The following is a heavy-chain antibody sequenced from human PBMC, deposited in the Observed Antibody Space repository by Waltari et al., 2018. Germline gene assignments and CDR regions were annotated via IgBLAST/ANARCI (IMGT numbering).Heavy chain of an antibody. J-gene: IGHJ4*02. CDR3: ARTTFVGYFDY. V-gene: IGHV4-30-4*01. D-gene: IGHD1-26*01. CDR2: VSYRGIT. CDR1: DGSISIPNYF. Sequence: QVQLQESGPGRVKPSKTLTINCTVSDGSISIPNYFWSLIRQAPGKGLEWIGSVSYRGITYYNPSLESRVTMSVDTSKNQFSLNLNSVTAADAAIYYCARTTFVGYFDYWGQGTLVTVSS.